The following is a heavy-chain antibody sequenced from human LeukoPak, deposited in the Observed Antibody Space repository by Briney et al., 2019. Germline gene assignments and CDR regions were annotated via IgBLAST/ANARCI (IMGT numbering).Heavy chain of an antibody. Sequence: GGSLRLSCAASGFTFSSYSMNWVRQAPGKGLEWVSSISSSSSYIYYADSVKGRFTISRDNAKNSLYLQMNSLRAEDTAVYYCARALSLHSGDYFDTVYLDYWGQGTLVTVSS. CDR3: ARALSLHSGDYFDTVYLDY. CDR1: GFTFSSYS. J-gene: IGHJ4*02. CDR2: ISSSSSYI. V-gene: IGHV3-21*04. D-gene: IGHD4-17*01.